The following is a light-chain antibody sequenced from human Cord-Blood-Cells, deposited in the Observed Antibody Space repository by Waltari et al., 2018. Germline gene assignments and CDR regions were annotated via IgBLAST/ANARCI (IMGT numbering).Light chain of an antibody. Sequence: QAGLTQPPSVSKGLRQTATLTCTGNSNNVGNQGAAWLQQHQGHPPKLLSYRNNNRPSGISERLSASGSGNTASLTITGLPPEDEADYYCSAWDSSLSAWVFGGGTKLTVL. CDR3: SAWDSSLSAWV. CDR1: SNNVGNQG. J-gene: IGLJ3*02. CDR2: RNN. V-gene: IGLV10-54*01.